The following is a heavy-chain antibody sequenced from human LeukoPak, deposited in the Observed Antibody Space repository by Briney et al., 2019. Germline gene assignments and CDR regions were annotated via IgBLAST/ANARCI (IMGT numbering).Heavy chain of an antibody. CDR2: INPSGGST. Sequence: ASVEVSCKASGYTFTSYYMHWVRQAPGQGLEWMGIINPSGGSTSYAQKFQGRVTMTRDTSTSTVYMELSSLRSEDTAVYYCARGANYDFWTPTRGWFDPWGQGTLVTVSS. J-gene: IGHJ5*02. CDR1: GYTFTSYY. V-gene: IGHV1-46*01. CDR3: ARGANYDFWTPTRGWFDP. D-gene: IGHD3-3*01.